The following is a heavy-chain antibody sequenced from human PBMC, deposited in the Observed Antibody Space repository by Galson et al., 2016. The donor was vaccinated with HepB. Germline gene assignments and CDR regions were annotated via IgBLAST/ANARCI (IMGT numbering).Heavy chain of an antibody. D-gene: IGHD2-2*01. V-gene: IGHV1-69*13. CDR1: GGTFNSYA. CDR2: IIPIFGTA. Sequence: SVKVSCKASGGTFNSYAITWVRQAPGQGLEWMGGIIPIFGTANYAQKFQGRVTITADESTSTAYMELSSLRSEDTAVYYCARVKGGCSSTSCVLDPWGQGTLVTVSS. J-gene: IGHJ5*02. CDR3: ARVKGGCSSTSCVLDP.